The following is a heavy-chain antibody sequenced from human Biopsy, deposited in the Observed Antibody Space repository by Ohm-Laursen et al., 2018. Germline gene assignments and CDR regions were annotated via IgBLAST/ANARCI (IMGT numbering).Heavy chain of an antibody. CDR2: ISSRTNTI. CDR3: ANWNYYYDSSGPPAFDV. J-gene: IGHJ3*01. D-gene: IGHD3-22*01. V-gene: IGHV3-11*01. Sequence: SLRLSCSASGFTFSDYYMSWIRQAPGKGLKWVSYISSRTNTIYYADSVKGRFTISRDNAKNSLYLQMSSLRAEDTAVYYCANWNYYYDSSGPPAFDVWGQGTMVTVSS. CDR1: GFTFSDYY.